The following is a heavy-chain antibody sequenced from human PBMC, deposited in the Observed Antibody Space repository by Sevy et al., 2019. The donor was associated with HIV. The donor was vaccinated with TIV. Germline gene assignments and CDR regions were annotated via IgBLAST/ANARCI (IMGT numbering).Heavy chain of an antibody. V-gene: IGHV3-23*01. CDR1: GFIFSSYV. J-gene: IGHJ6*02. CDR3: AKVYYYDSGTVIPRGMDV. D-gene: IGHD3-10*01. Sequence: GGSLRLSCAASGFIFSSYVMTWVRQAPGKGLEWVSAISGSGLSTNYAASVRGRFTISRDISKTTLYLQMNSLRAEDTAVYYCAKVYYYDSGTVIPRGMDVWGQGTTVTVSS. CDR2: ISGSGLST.